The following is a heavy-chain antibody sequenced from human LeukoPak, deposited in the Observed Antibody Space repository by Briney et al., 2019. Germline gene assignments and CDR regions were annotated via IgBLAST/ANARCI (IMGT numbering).Heavy chain of an antibody. D-gene: IGHD3-10*01. CDR3: ASTPAYYGSGSYYDY. J-gene: IGHJ4*02. CDR1: GGSISSGSYY. CDR2: IYTSGST. V-gene: IGHV4-61*02. Sequence: SETLSLTCTVSGGSISSGSYYWSWIRQPAGKGLEWIGRIYTSGSTNYSPSLKSRVTISVDTSKNQFSLKLSSVTAADTAVYYCASTPAYYGSGSYYDYWGQGTLVTVSS.